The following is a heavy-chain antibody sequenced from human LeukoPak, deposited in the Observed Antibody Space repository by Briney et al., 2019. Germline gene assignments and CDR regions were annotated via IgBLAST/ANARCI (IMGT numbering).Heavy chain of an antibody. CDR3: ARDVGTSCWYTFDY. CDR2: TYYRSKWYN. D-gene: IGHD6-19*01. Sequence: SQTLSLTCAISGDSVSSKNGAWNWIRQSPSRGLEWLGRTYYRSKWYNDYAVSVQGRITINPDTSKNQFSLQLNSVTPEDTAVYYCARDVGTSCWYTFDYWGQGTLVTVSS. CDR1: GDSVSSKNGA. V-gene: IGHV6-1*01. J-gene: IGHJ4*02.